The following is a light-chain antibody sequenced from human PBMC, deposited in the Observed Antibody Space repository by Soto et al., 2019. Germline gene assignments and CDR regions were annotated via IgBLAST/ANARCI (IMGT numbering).Light chain of an antibody. CDR2: EVS. V-gene: IGLV2-8*01. CDR3: SSYAGSNIPVV. J-gene: IGLJ2*01. Sequence: SALTQPPSASGSPGQSVTISCTGTSSDVGGYNCVSWYQQHPGKAPKLMIYEVSKRPSGVPDRFSGSKSGNTASLTVSGLQVEDEADYYCSSYAGSNIPVVFGGGTKLTVL. CDR1: SSDVGGYNC.